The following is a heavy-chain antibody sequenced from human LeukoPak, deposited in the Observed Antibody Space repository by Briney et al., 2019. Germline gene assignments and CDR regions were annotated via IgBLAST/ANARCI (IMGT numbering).Heavy chain of an antibody. V-gene: IGHV3-21*04. CDR1: GFTFSSYS. CDR2: ISSSSSYI. D-gene: IGHD3-10*01. J-gene: IGHJ5*02. Sequence: KPGGSLRLSCAASGFTFSSYSMNWVRQAPGKGLEWVSSISSSSSYIYYADSLKGRFTISRDNSKNALYLQMNSLRAEDTAVYYCAKGSSLNWFDPWGQGTLVTVSS. CDR3: AKGSSLNWFDP.